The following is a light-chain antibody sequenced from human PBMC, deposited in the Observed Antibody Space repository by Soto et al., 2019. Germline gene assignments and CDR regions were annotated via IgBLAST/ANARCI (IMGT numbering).Light chain of an antibody. CDR2: AAS. CDR3: LLDFRYFWA. Sequence: AIQRTQSPSSLSASVGDRVTITCLSSQAIRTALGWYQQKPGKVPKLLIYAASTLQSGVPSRFSGSGSGTDFTLTISSLQPEDFATYYCLLDFRYFWAFGQGTKVDIK. J-gene: IGKJ1*01. V-gene: IGKV1-6*01. CDR1: QAIRTA.